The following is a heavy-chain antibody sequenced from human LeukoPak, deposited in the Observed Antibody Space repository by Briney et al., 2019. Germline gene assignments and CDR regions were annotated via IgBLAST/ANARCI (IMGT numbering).Heavy chain of an antibody. V-gene: IGHV3-21*01. Sequence: GGCLRLSCAASGFTFRSYSMNWVRQAPGKGLEWVSSISSRSSYIYYTDSVKGRFTISRDNAKNSLHLQMNSLRGEDTALYYCARGSTGGYSGYDATRKYFDYWGQGTLVTVSS. J-gene: IGHJ4*02. D-gene: IGHD5-12*01. CDR3: ARGSTGGYSGYDATRKYFDY. CDR1: GFTFRSYS. CDR2: ISSRSSYI.